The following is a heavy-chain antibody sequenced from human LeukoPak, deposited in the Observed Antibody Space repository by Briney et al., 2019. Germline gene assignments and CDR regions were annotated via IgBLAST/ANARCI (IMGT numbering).Heavy chain of an antibody. CDR3: ARGRYSSGWYLEDY. Sequence: ASVKVSCKASGGTFSSYAISWVRQAPGQGPEWMGGIIPIFGTANYAQKFQGRVTITADKSTSTAYMELSSLRSEDTAVYYCARGRYSSGWYLEDYWGQGTLVTVSS. CDR2: IIPIFGTA. V-gene: IGHV1-69*06. CDR1: GGTFSSYA. D-gene: IGHD6-19*01. J-gene: IGHJ4*02.